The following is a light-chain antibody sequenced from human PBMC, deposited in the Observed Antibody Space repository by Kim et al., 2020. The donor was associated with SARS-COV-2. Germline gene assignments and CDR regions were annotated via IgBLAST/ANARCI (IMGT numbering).Light chain of an antibody. CDR1: SLRSYY. CDR3: NSRDSSGNHLGV. V-gene: IGLV3-19*01. Sequence: SSELTQDPAVSVALGQTVRITCQGDSLRSYYASWYQQKPGQAPVLVIYGKNNRPSGIPDRFSGSSSGNTASLTITGAQAEGEADYYCNSRDSSGNHLGVFGTGTKVTVL. J-gene: IGLJ1*01. CDR2: GKN.